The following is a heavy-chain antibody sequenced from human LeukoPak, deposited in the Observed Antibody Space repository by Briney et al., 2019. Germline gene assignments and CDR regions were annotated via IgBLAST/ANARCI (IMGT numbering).Heavy chain of an antibody. V-gene: IGHV3-23*01. CDR2: ISGSGGST. CDR3: AKDLYSGSYYSCFDY. D-gene: IGHD1-26*01. CDR1: GFTFSSYA. J-gene: IGHJ4*02. Sequence: GGSLRLSCAASGFTFSSYAMSWVRQAPGKGLEWVSAISGSGGSTHYADSVKGRFTISRDNSKNTLYLQMNSLRAEDTAVYYCAKDLYSGSYYSCFDYWGQGTLVTVSS.